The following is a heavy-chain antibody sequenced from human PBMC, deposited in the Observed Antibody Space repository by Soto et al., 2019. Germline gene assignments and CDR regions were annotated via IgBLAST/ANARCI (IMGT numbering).Heavy chain of an antibody. Sequence: SETLSLTCTVSGGSISSSSYYWGWIRQPPGKGLEWIGSIYYSGSTYYNPSLKSRVTISVDTSKNQFSLKLSSVTAADTAVYYCARHRPNRHFCSGGSCFLNWFDPWGQGTLVTVSS. D-gene: IGHD2-15*01. J-gene: IGHJ5*02. V-gene: IGHV4-39*01. CDR2: IYYSGST. CDR3: ARHRPNRHFCSGGSCFLNWFDP. CDR1: GGSISSSSYY.